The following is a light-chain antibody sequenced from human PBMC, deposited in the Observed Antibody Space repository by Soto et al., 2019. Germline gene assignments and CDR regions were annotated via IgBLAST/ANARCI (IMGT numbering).Light chain of an antibody. CDR1: QNINNY. Sequence: DIQMTQSPSSLSASVGDRVTITCRASQNINNYLNWYQQKPGKAPKLMIYAASTLQRGVPSRFSGSGSGTDFTLTISSLQPEDFATYYCQQSYSSPRTFGQGTKVDSK. CDR2: AAS. J-gene: IGKJ1*01. CDR3: QQSYSSPRT. V-gene: IGKV1-39*01.